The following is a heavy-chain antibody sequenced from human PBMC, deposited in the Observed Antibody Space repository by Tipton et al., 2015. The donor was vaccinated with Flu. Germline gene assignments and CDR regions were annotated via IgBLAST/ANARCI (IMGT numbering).Heavy chain of an antibody. CDR3: ATLTGDDY. CDR1: EFTFSRKW. V-gene: IGHV3-48*03. D-gene: IGHD7-27*01. Sequence: SLRLSCAASEFTFSRKWMYWVRQAPGTGLEWVSYISSSGNTISYADSLRGRFTISRDNTKKSLYLQLNSLRAEDTAIYYCATLTGDDYWGQGIMVTVSS. J-gene: IGHJ4*02. CDR2: ISSSGNTI.